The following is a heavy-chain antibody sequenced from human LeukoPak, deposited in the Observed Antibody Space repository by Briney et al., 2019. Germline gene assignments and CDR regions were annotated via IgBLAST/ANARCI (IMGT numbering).Heavy chain of an antibody. V-gene: IGHV2-5*01. CDR3: AHYYDSSGYYYESLYYFDY. Sequence: SGPTLVKPTQTLTLTCTFSGFSLSTSAVGVGWILQPPGKALEWLALIYWNDDKRYSPSLKSRLTITKDTSKNQVLLTMTNMDPVDTATYYCAHYYDSSGYYYESLYYFDYWGQGTLVTVSS. D-gene: IGHD3-22*01. J-gene: IGHJ4*02. CDR1: GFSLSTSAVG. CDR2: IYWNDDK.